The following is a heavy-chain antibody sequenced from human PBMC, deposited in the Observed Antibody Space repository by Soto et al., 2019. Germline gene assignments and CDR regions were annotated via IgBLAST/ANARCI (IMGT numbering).Heavy chain of an antibody. CDR3: ASAFYNSLDY. V-gene: IGHV1-46*01. CDR2: ISPSGDST. J-gene: IGHJ4*02. D-gene: IGHD1-20*01. Sequence: QVQLVQSGAEVKKPGASVKVSCKASGITFTSYYMHWVRQAPGQGLEWMGIISPSGDSTSYAQKFQGRVTMTRATSTSTLYMELRSLRSEDTATYYCASAFYNSLDYWGQGTLVTVSS. CDR1: GITFTSYY.